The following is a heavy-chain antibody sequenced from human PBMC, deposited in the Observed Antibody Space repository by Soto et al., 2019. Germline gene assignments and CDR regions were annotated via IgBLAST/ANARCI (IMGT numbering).Heavy chain of an antibody. V-gene: IGHV3-74*01. D-gene: IGHD3-10*01. J-gene: IGHJ5*02. CDR2: IKGDGSET. Sequence: EVQLVESGGGLVQPGGSLRLSCAASGFSLSDYWIHWVRQAPGKGLVWLSRIKGDGSETDYADSVRGRFTISRDNAKNTVYLQLNSLRVEDTAVYCCARDYHGSGNPWGQGTPVTVSS. CDR3: ARDYHGSGNP. CDR1: GFSLSDYW.